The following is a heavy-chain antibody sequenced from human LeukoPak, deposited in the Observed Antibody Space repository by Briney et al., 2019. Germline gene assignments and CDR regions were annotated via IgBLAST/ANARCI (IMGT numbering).Heavy chain of an antibody. CDR2: ISGSGGDT. D-gene: IGHD3-10*01. Sequence: PGGSLRLSCATSRFTFSSYAMSWVRQAPGKGLEWVSAISGSGGDTYYTDSVKGRFTISRDNSKNTLYLQMNSLRVEDTAVYYCAKDLGGEGGSGFPGYWGQGTLVTVSS. V-gene: IGHV3-23*01. J-gene: IGHJ4*02. CDR3: AKDLGGEGGSGFPGY. CDR1: RFTFSSYA.